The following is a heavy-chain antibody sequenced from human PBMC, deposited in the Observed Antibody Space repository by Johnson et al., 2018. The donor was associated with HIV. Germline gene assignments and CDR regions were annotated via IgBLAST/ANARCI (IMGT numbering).Heavy chain of an antibody. CDR3: AKDKEYSSSPGAFDI. J-gene: IGHJ3*02. CDR2: LRYDGTNK. CDR1: GFNFNGFG. Sequence: QVYLVESGGGVVQPGGSLRLSCAASGFNFNGFGMHWVRQAPGKGLEWVAFLRYDGTNKNYGDSVKGRFTISRDNAKNSLYLQMNSLRAEDTAVYYCAKDKEYSSSPGAFDIWGQGTMVTVSS. D-gene: IGHD6-6*01. V-gene: IGHV3-30*02.